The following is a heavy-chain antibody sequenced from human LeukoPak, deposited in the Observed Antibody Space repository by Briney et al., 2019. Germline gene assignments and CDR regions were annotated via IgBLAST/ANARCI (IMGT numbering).Heavy chain of an antibody. D-gene: IGHD4-23*01. Sequence: PGGSLRLSCAASGFTFSSYSMNWVRQAPGKGLEWVSSISSSSSYIYYADSVKGRFTISRDNAKNSLYLQMNSLRAEDTAVYYCARDWGVVTNDAFDIWGQGTMVTVSS. J-gene: IGHJ3*02. V-gene: IGHV3-21*01. CDR2: ISSSSSYI. CDR3: ARDWGVVTNDAFDI. CDR1: GFTFSSYS.